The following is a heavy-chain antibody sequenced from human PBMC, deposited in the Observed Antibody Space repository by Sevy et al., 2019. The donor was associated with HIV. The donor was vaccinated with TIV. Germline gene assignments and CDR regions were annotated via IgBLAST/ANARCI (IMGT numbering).Heavy chain of an antibody. D-gene: IGHD3-22*01. Sequence: GGSLRLSCAASGFTFRRYWMSWVRQAPGKGLEWVANIKQDGSEKYYVDSVKGRFTISRDNAKNSLYLQMNSLRAEDTAVYYCANLRDDSSGFRFDYWGQGTPVTVSS. CDR1: GFTFRRYW. V-gene: IGHV3-7*01. J-gene: IGHJ4*02. CDR2: IKQDGSEK. CDR3: ANLRDDSSGFRFDY.